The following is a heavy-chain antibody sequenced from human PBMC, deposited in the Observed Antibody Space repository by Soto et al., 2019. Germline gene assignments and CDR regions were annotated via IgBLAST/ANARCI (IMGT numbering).Heavy chain of an antibody. V-gene: IGHV1-24*01. CDR1: GYTLTELS. Sequence: ASVKVSCKVSGYTLTELSMHWVRQAPGKGLEWMGGFDPEDGETIYAQRFQGRVTMTEDTSTDTAYMELSSLRSEDTAVYYCATLRFLEWLLSRRVFDSWGQGTLVTVSS. J-gene: IGHJ5*01. CDR3: ATLRFLEWLLSRRVFDS. D-gene: IGHD3-3*01. CDR2: FDPEDGET.